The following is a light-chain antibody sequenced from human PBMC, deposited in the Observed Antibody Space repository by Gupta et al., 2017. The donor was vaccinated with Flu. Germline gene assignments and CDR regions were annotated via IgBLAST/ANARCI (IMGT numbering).Light chain of an antibody. CDR3: QQRSWLPMST. J-gene: IGKJ2*01. Sequence: EIVLTQSPATLSLSPGDRAILSCRASQSITIYLAWYQQKPGQPPRLLMFDASKRDAGIPDRLSGSGSGKYLSLTISTREQEDFAVYYCQQRSWLPMSTFGQGTKLE. CDR2: DAS. V-gene: IGKV3-11*01. CDR1: QSITIY.